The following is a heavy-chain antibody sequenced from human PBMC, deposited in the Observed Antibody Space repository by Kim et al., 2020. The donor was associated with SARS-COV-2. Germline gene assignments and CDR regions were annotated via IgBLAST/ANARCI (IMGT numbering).Heavy chain of an antibody. CDR2: ISSSSNNT. D-gene: IGHD2-15*01. CDR1: GFSFDTYS. V-gene: IGHV3-48*02. CDR3: ATDFGFCSGATWTTPPRSYY. Sequence: GGSLRLSCAASGFSFDTYSMVWVRQAPGKGLQWLSYISSSSNNTYYADSVEGRFTISRDNAKNSLYLQMNSLRDEDTALCYCATDFGFCSGATWTTPPRSYYRGHGTPVT. J-gene: IGHJ4*01.